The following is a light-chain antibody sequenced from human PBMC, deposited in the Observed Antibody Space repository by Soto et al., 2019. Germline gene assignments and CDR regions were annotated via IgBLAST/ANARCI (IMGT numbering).Light chain of an antibody. J-gene: IGKJ5*01. CDR1: QSVSSSY. Sequence: EIVLTQSPGTLSLSPGERATLSCRASQSVSSSYLAWYQQKPGQAPRLLIYGASSRATGIPDRFSGSGSGTEVTLIISRREPEDFAVYYCHQYGSSPLLTFGQGTRLEIK. CDR3: HQYGSSPLLT. CDR2: GAS. V-gene: IGKV3-20*01.